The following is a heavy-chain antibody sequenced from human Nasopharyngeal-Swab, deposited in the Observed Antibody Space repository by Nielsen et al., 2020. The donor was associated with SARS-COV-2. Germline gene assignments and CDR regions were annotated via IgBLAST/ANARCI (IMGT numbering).Heavy chain of an antibody. CDR2: IYHSGST. CDR3: ARFDSSGYPDAFDI. D-gene: IGHD3-22*01. V-gene: IGHV4-30-2*01. CDR1: GGSISSGGYS. Sequence: SETLSLTCAVSGGSISSGGYSWSWIRQPPGKGLEWIGYIYHSGSTYYNPSLKSRVTISVDRSKNQFSLKLSSVTAADTAVYYCARFDSSGYPDAFDIRGQGTMVTVSS. J-gene: IGHJ3*02.